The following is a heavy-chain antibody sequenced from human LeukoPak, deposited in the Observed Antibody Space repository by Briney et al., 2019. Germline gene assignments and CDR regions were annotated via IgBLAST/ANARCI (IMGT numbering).Heavy chain of an antibody. V-gene: IGHV3-11*01. J-gene: IGHJ4*02. Sequence: GGSLRLSCEASRFTFSDYYLSWVRQAPGKGLEWVSYITTSGTTTSYADSVEGRFTVSRDNTKNSLYLQMNSLRAEDTAVYYCTRLGGYTNGYFDYWGQGTLVTVPS. CDR2: ITTSGTTT. CDR1: RFTFSDYY. D-gene: IGHD5-18*01. CDR3: TRLGGYTNGYFDY.